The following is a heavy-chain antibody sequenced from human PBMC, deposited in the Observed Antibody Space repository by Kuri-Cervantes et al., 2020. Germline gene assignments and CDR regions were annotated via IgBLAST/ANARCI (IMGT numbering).Heavy chain of an antibody. J-gene: IGHJ6*02. CDR3: ARDWSTVGGMDV. Sequence: GESLKISCVASGFTFSGYNMNWVRQAPGKGLEWVSSISSTSTYIYYADSVRGRFTISRDNAKNSLYLQMNSLRDEDTAVYYCARDWSTVGGMDVWGQGTTVTVSS. V-gene: IGHV3-21*01. CDR2: ISSTSTYI. CDR1: GFTFSGYN. D-gene: IGHD4-23*01.